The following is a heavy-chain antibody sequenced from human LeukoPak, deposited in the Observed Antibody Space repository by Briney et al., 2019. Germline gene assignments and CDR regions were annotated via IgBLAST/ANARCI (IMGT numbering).Heavy chain of an antibody. V-gene: IGHV3-53*04. CDR2: IYSDGST. D-gene: IGHD3-16*01. CDR1: GFTVTNDY. CDR3: AKDLTNGWGTFDY. J-gene: IGHJ4*02. Sequence: GGSLRLSCAASGFTVTNDYMNWVRQAPGKGLEWVSVIYSDGSTFYSDSVKGRFTISRHNSKNIVYLQMNSLRTEDTAVYYCAKDLTNGWGTFDYWGQGTLVTVSS.